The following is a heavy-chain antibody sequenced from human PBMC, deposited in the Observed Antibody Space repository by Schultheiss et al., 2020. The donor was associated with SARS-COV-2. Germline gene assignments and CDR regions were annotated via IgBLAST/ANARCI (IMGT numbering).Heavy chain of an antibody. CDR2: IYYSGST. CDR1: GGSISSSSYY. D-gene: IGHD6-19*01. CDR3: ARGKARQYSSAWYYFDY. J-gene: IGHJ4*02. V-gene: IGHV4-39*01. Sequence: SETLSLTCTVSGGSISSSSYYWGWIRQPPGKGLEWIGYIYYSGSTYYNPSLESRVTISVDTSKNQFSLKLSSVTAADTAVYYCARGKARQYSSAWYYFDYWGQGTLVTVSS.